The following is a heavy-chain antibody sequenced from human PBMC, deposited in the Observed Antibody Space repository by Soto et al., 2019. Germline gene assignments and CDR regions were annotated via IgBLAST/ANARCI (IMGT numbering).Heavy chain of an antibody. CDR2: INPNGGST. CDR1: ADTFTSYY. D-gene: IGHD3-22*01. Sequence: ASVKVSCKAPADTFTSYYIHWVRQAPGHGLEWMGIINPNGGSTRFAQTFQGRITMTRDTSTSTAYMELRSLRSEDTAIYYCASQDYDKSVYYFDYWGRGTLVTVSS. V-gene: IGHV1-46*01. J-gene: IGHJ4*02. CDR3: ASQDYDKSVYYFDY.